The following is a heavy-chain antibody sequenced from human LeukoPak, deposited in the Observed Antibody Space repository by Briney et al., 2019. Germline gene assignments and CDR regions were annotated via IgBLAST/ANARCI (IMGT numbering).Heavy chain of an antibody. D-gene: IGHD1-26*01. CDR3: ARDLVGSSFDY. J-gene: IGHJ4*02. CDR2: ISWNSGRI. V-gene: IGHV3-9*01. Sequence: GGSLRLSCAASGFTFDDYAMHWVRQAPGKGLEWVSGISWNSGRIGYADSVKGRFTISRDNAKNSLYVQMNSLRAEDTAVYYCARDLVGSSFDYWGQGTLVTVSS. CDR1: GFTFDDYA.